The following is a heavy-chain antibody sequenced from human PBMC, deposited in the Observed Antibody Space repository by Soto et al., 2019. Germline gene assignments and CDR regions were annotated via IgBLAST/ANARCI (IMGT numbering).Heavy chain of an antibody. CDR2: ILYDGSNK. CDR1: GFTFSSYA. J-gene: IGHJ4*02. CDR3: ARVPSSRGRAHFAS. V-gene: IGHV3-30-3*01. Sequence: QVQLVESGGGVVQPGRSLRLSCAASGFTFSSYAMHWVRQAPGKGLEWVAVILYDGSNKYYADSVKGRFTICRDNSKNTLDLQMNSLRSEATAVYYCARVPSSRGRAHFASWGQGTLVTVSS. D-gene: IGHD3-10*01.